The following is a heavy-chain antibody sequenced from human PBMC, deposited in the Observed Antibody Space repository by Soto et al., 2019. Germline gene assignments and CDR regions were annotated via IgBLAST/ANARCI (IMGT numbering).Heavy chain of an antibody. V-gene: IGHV3-21*01. D-gene: IGHD1-26*01. CDR3: ARVRYSGSCFDY. Sequence: GGSLRLSCAASGFTFSSYSMNWVRQAPGKGLEWVSSISSSSTFKNYADSVKGRFTISRDNAKNSLYLQMNSLRAEDTAVYYCARVRYSGSCFDYWGQGTLVTVSS. CDR2: ISSSSTFK. CDR1: GFTFSSYS. J-gene: IGHJ4*02.